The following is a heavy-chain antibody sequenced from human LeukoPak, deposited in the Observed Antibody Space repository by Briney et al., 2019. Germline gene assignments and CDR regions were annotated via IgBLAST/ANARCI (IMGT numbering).Heavy chain of an antibody. V-gene: IGHV4-4*07. CDR3: ARDRLGATGHWRIDV. CDR1: GGSFSSYY. J-gene: IGHJ2*01. CDR2: IYNSGTT. Sequence: ASDTLSLTCTVSGGSFSSYYWTWIRQPAGKGLEWIGRIYNSGTTNYSPSLESRVTMSLDTSKNRFSLSLSSVTAADTAVYYCARDRLGATGHWRIDVWGRGTLVTVSS. D-gene: IGHD1-26*01.